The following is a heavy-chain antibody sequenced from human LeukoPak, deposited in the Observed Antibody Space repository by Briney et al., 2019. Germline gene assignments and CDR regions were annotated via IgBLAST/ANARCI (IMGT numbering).Heavy chain of an antibody. D-gene: IGHD3-22*01. CDR3: ARGHGISYYDNSGYARDVAPEYYYYGMDV. J-gene: IGHJ6*02. CDR2: INHSGST. Sequence: SETLSLTCAVYGGSFSGYYWSWIRQPPGKGLEWIGEINHSGSTNYNPSLKSRVTISVDTSKNQFSLKLSSVTAADTAVYYCARGHGISYYDNSGYARDVAPEYYYYGMDVWGQGTTVTVSS. CDR1: GGSFSGYY. V-gene: IGHV4-34*01.